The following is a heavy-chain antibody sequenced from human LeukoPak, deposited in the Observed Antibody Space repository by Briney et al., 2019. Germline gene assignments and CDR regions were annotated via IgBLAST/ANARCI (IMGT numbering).Heavy chain of an antibody. CDR1: GFTFSSYE. J-gene: IGHJ4*02. Sequence: GGSLRLSCAASGFTFSSYEMNWVRQAPGKGLEWVSYILNSGTTTYYAGSVKGRFTISRDNAKNSLYLQMNSLRAEDTGVYYCARDPPDYWGQGILVTVSS. CDR3: ARDPPDY. CDR2: ILNSGTTT. V-gene: IGHV3-48*03.